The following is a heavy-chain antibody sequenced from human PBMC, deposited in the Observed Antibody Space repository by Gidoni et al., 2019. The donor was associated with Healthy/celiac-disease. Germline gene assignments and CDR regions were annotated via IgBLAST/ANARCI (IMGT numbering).Heavy chain of an antibody. V-gene: IGHV3-7*03. J-gene: IGHJ4*02. CDR1: GFPFSSSW. Sequence: EVQLVESGGGLVQPGGSLRLSCAASGFPFSSSWMSWVRQAPGKGLEWVANIKQDGSEKYYVDSVKGRFTISRDNAKNSLYLQMNSLRAEDTAVYYCARVEGPGVITIFGVVAYFDYWGQGTLVTVSS. CDR3: ARVEGPGVITIFGVVAYFDY. CDR2: IKQDGSEK. D-gene: IGHD3-3*01.